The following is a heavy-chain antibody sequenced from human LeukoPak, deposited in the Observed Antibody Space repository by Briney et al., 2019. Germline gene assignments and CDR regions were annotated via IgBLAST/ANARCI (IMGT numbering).Heavy chain of an antibody. D-gene: IGHD3-16*01. CDR3: ARFDCVWETHGMDAFDI. CDR1: GYSIRNGYS. V-gene: IGHV4-38-2*01. J-gene: IGHJ3*02. Sequence: TSETLSLTCGVSGYSIRNGYSWDWIRQTPGKGLEWIGSINHGGSTTYNPSLRSRVTISLVTSKNAFSLRLRSVTAADTAVYYCARFDCVWETHGMDAFDIWGHGTMVTVSS. CDR2: INHGGST.